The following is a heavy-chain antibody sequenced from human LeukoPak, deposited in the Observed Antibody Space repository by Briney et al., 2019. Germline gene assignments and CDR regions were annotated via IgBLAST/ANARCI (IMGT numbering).Heavy chain of an antibody. J-gene: IGHJ4*02. CDR2: ISGSGGST. V-gene: IGHV3-23*01. CDR3: AKGENYDFWSGKFDY. CDR1: GFTFSSYA. Sequence: SGGSLRLSCAASGFTFSSYAMSWVRQAPGKGLEWVSAISGSGGSTYYADSVKGRFTISRDNSKNTLYLQMNSLRAEDTAVYYCAKGENYDFWSGKFDYWGQGTLVTVSS. D-gene: IGHD3-3*01.